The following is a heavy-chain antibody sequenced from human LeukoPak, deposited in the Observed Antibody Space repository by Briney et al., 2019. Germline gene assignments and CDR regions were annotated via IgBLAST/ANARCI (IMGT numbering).Heavy chain of an antibody. V-gene: IGHV1-69*06. J-gene: IGHJ1*01. CDR2: IIPIFGTA. CDR1: GGTFSSYA. D-gene: IGHD4-17*01. Sequence: GASVKVSCKSSGGTFSSYAISWVRQAPGQGLEWMGGIIPIFGTANYAQKVQGRVTITADKSTSTAYMELSSLRSEDAAVYYCARGPSSYGDYIFRIAEYFQHWGQGTLVTVSS. CDR3: ARGPSSYGDYIFRIAEYFQH.